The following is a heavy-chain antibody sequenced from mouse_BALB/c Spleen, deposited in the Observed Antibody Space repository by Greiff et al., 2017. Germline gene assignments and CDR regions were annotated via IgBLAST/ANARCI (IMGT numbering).Heavy chain of an antibody. J-gene: IGHJ4*01. V-gene: IGHV5-6*01. CDR2: ISSGGSYT. D-gene: IGHD2-1*01. CDR1: GFTFSSYG. CDR3: ARGDGNYVYYYAMDY. Sequence: EVQLQESGGDLVKPGGSLKLSCAASGFTFSSYGMSWVRQTPDKRLEWVATISSGGSYTYYPDSVKGRFTISRDNAKNTLYLQMSSLKSEDTAMYYCARGDGNYVYYYAMDYWGQGTSVTVSS.